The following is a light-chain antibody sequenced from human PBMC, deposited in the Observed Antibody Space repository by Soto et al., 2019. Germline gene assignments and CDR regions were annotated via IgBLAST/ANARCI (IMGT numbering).Light chain of an antibody. J-gene: IGLJ3*02. Sequence: SVLTQPPSASGTPGQRVTFSCSGSSSNIGSNTVTWYQQLPGTAPKLLIYGNDQRPSGVPDRFSGSSSDTSASLAIRGLQSEDEADYYCAAWDDSLNGPVFGGGTKLTVL. CDR1: SSNIGSNT. CDR3: AAWDDSLNGPV. V-gene: IGLV1-44*01. CDR2: GND.